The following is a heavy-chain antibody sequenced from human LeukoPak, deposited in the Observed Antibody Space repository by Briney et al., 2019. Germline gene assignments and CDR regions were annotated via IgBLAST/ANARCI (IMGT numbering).Heavy chain of an antibody. D-gene: IGHD3-22*01. CDR2: IYYSGTT. V-gene: IGHV4-59*08. CDR1: GGSISSYY. CDR3: ARHRLQSSGCQWYFDY. J-gene: IGHJ4*02. Sequence: SETLSLTCTVSGGSISSYYWSWIRQPPGKGLEWIGYIYYSGTTNYSPSLKSRVTISVDTSKSQFSLKLSSVTAADTAVYYCARHRLQSSGCQWYFDYWGQGTLVTVSS.